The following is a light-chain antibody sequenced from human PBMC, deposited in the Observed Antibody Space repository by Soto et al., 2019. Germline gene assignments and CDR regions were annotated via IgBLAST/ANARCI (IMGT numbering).Light chain of an antibody. Sequence: QSVRAQPPPVSGAPGQKVTISCTGSSSNIGAGYDLHWYQQLPGTAPRLLRYGNSNRPSGVPDRFSGSKSGTSASLAITALQAEDEADDYCQSYDSSLSAYVFGTGTKVTVL. J-gene: IGLJ1*01. V-gene: IGLV1-40*01. CDR2: GNS. CDR3: QSYDSSLSAYV. CDR1: SSNIGAGYD.